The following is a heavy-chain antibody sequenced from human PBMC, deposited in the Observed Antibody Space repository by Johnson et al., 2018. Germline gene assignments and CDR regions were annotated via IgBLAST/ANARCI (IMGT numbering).Heavy chain of an antibody. D-gene: IGHD4-11*01. CDR1: GFNSSNYG. CDR3: ARDPRCTVGYYVMDV. J-gene: IGHJ6*02. V-gene: IGHV3-33*01. CDR2: IWYDGTNE. Sequence: QVQLVQSGGGVVQPGKSLRLSCAASGFNSSNYGLHWVRQAPGKGLEWVAVIWYDGTNEYYEGSVKGRFTISRDNSKNTLYLQMHSLRAEDTAVYFWARDPRCTVGYYVMDVWGQGTTVTVSS.